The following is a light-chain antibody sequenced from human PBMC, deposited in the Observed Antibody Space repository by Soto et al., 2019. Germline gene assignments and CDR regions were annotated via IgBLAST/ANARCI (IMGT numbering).Light chain of an antibody. CDR2: AAS. CDR3: QQYGSAPWT. CDR1: LSVASNY. V-gene: IGKV3-20*01. Sequence: EIVLTQSPGTLPLSPGERATLSCRASLSVASNYLAWYQQKPGQAPRLLIYAASGRATGIPDRFSGSGSGTDFTLTISRLQPEDFSVYHWQQYGSAPWTFGQGTKVEIK. J-gene: IGKJ1*01.